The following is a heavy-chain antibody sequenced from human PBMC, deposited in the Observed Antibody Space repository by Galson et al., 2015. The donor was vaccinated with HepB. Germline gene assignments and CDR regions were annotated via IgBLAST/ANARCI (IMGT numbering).Heavy chain of an antibody. Sequence: SLRLSCAASGFTFSTYWMHWVRQGPGKGLVWVSRVSGDGSSTNYADFVKGRFTISRDSAKNTVNLQMNSLRVEDTAVYYCVGRLAVAGTYDYWGQGTLVTVSS. J-gene: IGHJ4*02. V-gene: IGHV3-74*01. CDR1: GFTFSTYW. CDR2: VSGDGSST. D-gene: IGHD6-19*01. CDR3: VGRLAVAGTYDY.